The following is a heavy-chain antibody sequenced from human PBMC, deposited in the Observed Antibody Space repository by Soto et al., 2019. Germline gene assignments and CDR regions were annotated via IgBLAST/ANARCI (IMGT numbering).Heavy chain of an antibody. Sequence: PSETLSLTCTVSGDSINSGEYYWSWIRQPPGKGLEWIGSVFYTGSAYYYNPSLNPRVTISVDTSKNQFSLQLTSVTAADTAVYYCARDSVRFGPAFDHWGQGTLVTVSS. CDR2: VFYTGSAY. J-gene: IGHJ4*02. D-gene: IGHD3-10*01. CDR1: GDSINSGEYY. CDR3: ARDSVRFGPAFDH. V-gene: IGHV4-30-4*01.